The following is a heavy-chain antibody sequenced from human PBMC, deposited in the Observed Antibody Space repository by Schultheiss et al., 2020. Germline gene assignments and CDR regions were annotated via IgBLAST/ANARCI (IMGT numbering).Heavy chain of an antibody. CDR1: GGSISSGGYY. CDR2: IYWDDDK. D-gene: IGHD7-27*01. Sequence: TLSLTCTVSGGSISSGGYYWSWIRQPPGKALEWLALIYWDDDKRYSPSLKSRLTITKDTSKNQVVLTMTNMDPVDTATYYCAHTGVDQVYFDYWGQGTLVTVSS. CDR3: AHTGVDQVYFDY. J-gene: IGHJ4*02. V-gene: IGHV2-5*08.